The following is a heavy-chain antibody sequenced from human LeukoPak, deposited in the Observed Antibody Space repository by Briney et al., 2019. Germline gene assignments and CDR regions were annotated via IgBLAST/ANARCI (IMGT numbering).Heavy chain of an antibody. D-gene: IGHD5-18*01. CDR2: IIPILGIA. CDR3: ARGPIVPETAMVRWFDP. V-gene: IGHV1-69*04. J-gene: IGHJ5*02. Sequence: PWASVKVSCKASGYTFTGYYMHWVRQAPGQGLEWMGRIIPILGIANYAQKFQGRVTITADKSTSTAYMELSSLRSEDTAVYYCARGPIVPETAMVRWFDPWGQGTLVTVSS. CDR1: GYTFTGYY.